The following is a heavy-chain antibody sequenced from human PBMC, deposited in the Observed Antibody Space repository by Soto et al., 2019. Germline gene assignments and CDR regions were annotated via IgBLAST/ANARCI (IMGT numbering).Heavy chain of an antibody. D-gene: IGHD6-13*01. CDR2: IYYSGST. CDR1: GGSISSSSYY. V-gene: IGHV4-39*01. CDR3: ARRGAAAVVEYYFDY. Sequence: KASETLSLTCTVSGGSISSSSYYWGWIRQPPGKGLEWIGSIYYSGSTYYNPSLKSRVTISVDTSKNQFSLKLSSVTAADTAVYYCARRGAAAVVEYYFDYWGQGTLVTVSS. J-gene: IGHJ4*02.